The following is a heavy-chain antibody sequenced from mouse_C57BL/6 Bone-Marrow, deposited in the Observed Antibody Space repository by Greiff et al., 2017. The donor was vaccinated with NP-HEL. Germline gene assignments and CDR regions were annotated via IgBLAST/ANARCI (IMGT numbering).Heavy chain of an antibody. V-gene: IGHV5-17*01. Sequence: EVQLQQSGGGLVKPGGSLKLSCAASGFTFSDYGMHWVRQAPEKGLEWVAYISSGSSTIYYADTVKGRFTISRDNAKNTLFLQMTSLRSEDTAMYYCARRGYYGNPYYAMDYWGQGTSVTVSS. CDR1: GFTFSDYG. CDR3: ARRGYYGNPYYAMDY. D-gene: IGHD2-1*01. J-gene: IGHJ4*01. CDR2: ISSGSSTI.